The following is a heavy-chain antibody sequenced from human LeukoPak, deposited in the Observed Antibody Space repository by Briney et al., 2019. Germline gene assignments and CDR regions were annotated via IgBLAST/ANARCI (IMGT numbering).Heavy chain of an antibody. Sequence: GGSLRLSCAASGFTFSSYAMHWVRQAPGKGLEWVAVISYDGSNKYYADSVKGRFTISRDNSKNTLYLQMNSLRAEDTAVYYCARATPVRFGPWGQGTLVTVSS. CDR1: GFTFSSYA. V-gene: IGHV3-30*04. CDR2: ISYDGSNK. CDR3: ARATPVRFGP. J-gene: IGHJ5*02.